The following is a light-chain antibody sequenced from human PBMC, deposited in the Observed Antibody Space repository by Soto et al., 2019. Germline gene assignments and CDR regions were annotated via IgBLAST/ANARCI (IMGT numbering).Light chain of an antibody. V-gene: IGKV3-20*01. CDR1: QSVSSSY. CDR2: GAS. Sequence: EIVLTQSPGTLSLSPGERATLSCSASQSVSSSYLAWYQQKPGQAPRLLIYGASSRATGIPDRFSGSGSGTDFTLTISSLQPEDFATYYCLLDFRYFWAFGQGTKVDIK. J-gene: IGKJ1*01. CDR3: LLDFRYFWA.